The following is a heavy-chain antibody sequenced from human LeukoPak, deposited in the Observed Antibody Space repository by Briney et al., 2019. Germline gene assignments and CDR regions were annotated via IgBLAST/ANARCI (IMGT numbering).Heavy chain of an antibody. CDR1: GGSISSSSYY. V-gene: IGHV4-39*07. Sequence: PSETLSLTCTVSGGSISSSSYYWGWIRQPPGKGLEWIGSIYYSGSTYYNPSLKSRVTISVDTSKNQFSLKLSSVTAADTAVYYCARVKVATIHWGQGTLVTVSS. CDR3: ARVKVATIH. CDR2: IYYSGST. J-gene: IGHJ4*02. D-gene: IGHD5-12*01.